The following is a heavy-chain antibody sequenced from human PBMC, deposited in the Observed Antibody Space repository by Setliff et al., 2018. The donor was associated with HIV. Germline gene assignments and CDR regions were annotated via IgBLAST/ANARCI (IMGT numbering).Heavy chain of an antibody. CDR2: ISAYNGNT. CDR1: GYTFTSYG. D-gene: IGHD2-8*01. CDR3: ARALRDIVLMVYAPDAFDI. Sequence: GASVKVSCKASGYTFTSYGISWVRQAPGQGLEWMGWISAYNGNTNYAQKLQGRVTMTTDTSTITAYMELRSLRSDDKAVYYCARALRDIVLMVYAPDAFDIWGQGTMVT. V-gene: IGHV1-18*01. J-gene: IGHJ3*02.